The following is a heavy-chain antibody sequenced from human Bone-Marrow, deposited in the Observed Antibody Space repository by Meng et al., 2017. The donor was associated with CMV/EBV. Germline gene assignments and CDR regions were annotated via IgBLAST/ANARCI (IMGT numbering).Heavy chain of an antibody. CDR2: IYYSGST. V-gene: IGHV4-59*01. J-gene: IGHJ6*02. CDR3: SSRTEYYYYGMDV. CDR1: GGTISSYY. Sequence: SETLSLTCTVSGGTISSYYWSWIRQPPGKGLEWIGYIYYSGSTNYNPSLKSRVTITVDTSKNQFSLKLSSVTAEDTAVDYCSSRTEYYYYGMDVWGQGTTVTVSS. D-gene: IGHD3/OR15-3a*01.